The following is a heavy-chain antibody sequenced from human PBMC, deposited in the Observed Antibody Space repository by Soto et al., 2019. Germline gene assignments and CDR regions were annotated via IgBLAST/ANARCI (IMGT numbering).Heavy chain of an antibody. J-gene: IGHJ4*02. CDR3: ARDSSSWLYFDY. CDR1: GFSLSNARMG. D-gene: IGHD6-13*01. CDR2: IFSNDEK. V-gene: IGHV2-26*01. Sequence: SGPTLVNPTETLTLTCTVSGFSLSNARMGVSWIRQPPGKALEWLAHIFSNDEKSYSTSLKSRLTISKDTSKSQVVLTMTNMGPVDTATYYCARDSSSWLYFDYWGQGTLVTVSS.